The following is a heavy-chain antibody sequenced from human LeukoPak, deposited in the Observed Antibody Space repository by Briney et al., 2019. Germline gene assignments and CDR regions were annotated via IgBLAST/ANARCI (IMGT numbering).Heavy chain of an antibody. Sequence: SVKVSCKASGGTFSSYAISWVRQAPGQGLEWMGRIIPILGIANYAQKFQGRVTITADKSTSTAYMELSSLRSEDTAVYYCAGGWLQFGPYFDYWGQGTLVTVSS. CDR2: IIPILGIA. D-gene: IGHD5-24*01. V-gene: IGHV1-69*04. CDR3: AGGWLQFGPYFDY. J-gene: IGHJ4*02. CDR1: GGTFSSYA.